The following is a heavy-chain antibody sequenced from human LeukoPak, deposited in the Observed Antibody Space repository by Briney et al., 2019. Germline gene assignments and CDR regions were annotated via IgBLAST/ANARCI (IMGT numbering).Heavy chain of an antibody. V-gene: IGHV4-34*01. CDR1: GFTVSSNY. CDR2: INHSGST. Sequence: GSLRLSCAASGFTVSSNYMSWIRQPPGKGLEWIGEINHSGSTNYNPSLKSRVTISVDTSKNQFSLKLSSVTATDTAVYYCARGRVGATQFDYWGQGTLVTVSS. D-gene: IGHD1-26*01. J-gene: IGHJ4*02. CDR3: ARGRVGATQFDY.